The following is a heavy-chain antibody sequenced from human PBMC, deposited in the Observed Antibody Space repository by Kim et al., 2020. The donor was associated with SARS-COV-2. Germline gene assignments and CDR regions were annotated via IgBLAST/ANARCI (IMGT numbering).Heavy chain of an antibody. CDR1: GYTFINYV. D-gene: IGHD6-19*01. J-gene: IGHJ4*02. Sequence: ASVKVSCKASGYTFINYVMHWVRQAPGQRLEWMGLISIGNDNTKYSQKFQGRVTITRDTSASTAYMELTSLRSEDTALYYCARGSGWAFDYWGQGTLVTLAS. V-gene: IGHV1-3*04. CDR2: ISIGNDNT. CDR3: ARGSGWAFDY.